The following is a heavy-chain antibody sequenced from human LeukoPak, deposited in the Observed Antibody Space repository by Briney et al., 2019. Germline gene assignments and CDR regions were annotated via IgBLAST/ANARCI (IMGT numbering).Heavy chain of an antibody. J-gene: IGHJ4*02. CDR1: RCTFSTYA. V-gene: IGHV3-64D*06. CDR2: ISSTGGST. CDR3: VKGGYSSSWYLFDY. Sequence: GGSLRLSCSASRCTFSTYAMHWVRQAPGKGLEYVSVISSTGGSTYYADSVKGRFTISRDNSKNTLYLQMSSLRPEDTAVYYCVKGGYSSSWYLFDYWGQGTLFTVSS. D-gene: IGHD6-13*01.